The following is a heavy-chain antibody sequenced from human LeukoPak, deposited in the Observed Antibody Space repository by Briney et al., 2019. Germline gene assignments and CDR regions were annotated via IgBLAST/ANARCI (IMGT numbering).Heavy chain of an antibody. J-gene: IGHJ4*02. Sequence: ASVKVSCKASGYTFTNYGITWVRQAPGQGLEWMGWISAYNGYTNYAQNLQGRVTMTTDTPTSTAYMEMRSLRSDDTAVYYCARDLSGHVDYWGQGTLVTVSS. CDR3: ARDLSGHVDY. D-gene: IGHD5-12*01. CDR2: ISAYNGYT. V-gene: IGHV1-18*01. CDR1: GYTFTNYG.